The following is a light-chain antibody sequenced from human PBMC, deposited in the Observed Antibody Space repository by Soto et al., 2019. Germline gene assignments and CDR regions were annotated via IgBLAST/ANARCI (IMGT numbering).Light chain of an antibody. CDR3: SSYTSRSTHV. CDR2: DVS. Sequence: QSVLTQPASVSGSPGQSITISCTGTSSDVGSYNFVSWYQQHPGKVPNLMIFDVSSRPAVVSDRFSGSKSGNTASLTISGLQAEDEGYYYCSSYTSRSTHVFGSGTKLTVL. J-gene: IGLJ1*01. CDR1: SSDVGSYNF. V-gene: IGLV2-14*03.